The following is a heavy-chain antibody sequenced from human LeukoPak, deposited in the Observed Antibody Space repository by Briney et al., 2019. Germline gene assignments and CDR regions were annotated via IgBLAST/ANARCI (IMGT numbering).Heavy chain of an antibody. Sequence: GGSLRLSCAASGFTFSSYAMTWVRQAPGKGLEWVSAISASGGDTYYADSVKGRFTISRDNSKNTLYLQMNSLRAEDTAVYYCARESGGTIDYWGQGTLVTVSS. D-gene: IGHD6-19*01. J-gene: IGHJ4*02. CDR2: ISASGGDT. CDR1: GFTFSSYA. CDR3: ARESGGTIDY. V-gene: IGHV3-23*01.